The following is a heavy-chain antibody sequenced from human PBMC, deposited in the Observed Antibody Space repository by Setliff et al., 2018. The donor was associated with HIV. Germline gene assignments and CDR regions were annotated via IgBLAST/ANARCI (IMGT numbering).Heavy chain of an antibody. V-gene: IGHV3-30*01. CDR1: GFTFSSYA. D-gene: IGHD3-9*01. J-gene: IGHJ3*02. Sequence: GGSLRLSCAASGFTFSSYAMHWVRQAPGKGLEWVAVISYDGSNKYYADSVKGRFTISRDNSKNTLYLQMNSLRAEDTAVYYCATDAYHDSLTGPTPGAFDIWGQGTMVTVSS. CDR3: ATDAYHDSLTGPTPGAFDI. CDR2: ISYDGSNK.